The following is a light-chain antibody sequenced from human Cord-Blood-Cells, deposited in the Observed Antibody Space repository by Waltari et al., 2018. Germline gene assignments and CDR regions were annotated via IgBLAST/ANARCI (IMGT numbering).Light chain of an antibody. J-gene: IGLJ3*02. V-gene: IGLV2-14*01. CDR1: SSDVGGYNY. Sequence: QSALTQPASVSGSPGQSITISCTGTSSDVGGYNYVSWYPQHPGQVPKLMIYDGSNRPSGVSSRFSGSKSGNTASLTVSGRQAEDEADYYCSSYTSSSTLWMFGGGTKLTVL. CDR3: SSYTSSSTLWM. CDR2: DGS.